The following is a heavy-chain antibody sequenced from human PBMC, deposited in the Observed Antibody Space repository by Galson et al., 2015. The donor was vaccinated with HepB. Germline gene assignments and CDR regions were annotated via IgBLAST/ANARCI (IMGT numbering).Heavy chain of an antibody. J-gene: IGHJ6*04. CDR1: GYSFTAYS. CDR2: INPNGGGT. Sequence: SVKVSCKASGYSFTAYSIHWVRQAPGQGLEWMGRINPNGGGTKYAQRFQGRVIMTRDTSVNTAYMEMSRLRSDDTAVYYCAREYTTSIVSDVWGKGTTVIVSS. V-gene: IGHV1-2*06. D-gene: IGHD5/OR15-5a*01. CDR3: AREYTTSIVSDV.